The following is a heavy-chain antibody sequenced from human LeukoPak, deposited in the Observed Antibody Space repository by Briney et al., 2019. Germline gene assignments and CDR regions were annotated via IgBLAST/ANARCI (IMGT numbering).Heavy chain of an antibody. D-gene: IGHD2-8*02. Sequence: GGSLRLSCAASGFTVKSNYMSWVRQAPGKGLEWVSVIYIGGTTYYADSVKGRFSISRHLSKNTVDLQMNSLRLEDTAVYYCASGRSYWYHLDYWGRGTLVTVSS. CDR2: IYIGGTT. V-gene: IGHV3-53*04. CDR1: GFTVKSNY. J-gene: IGHJ4*02. CDR3: ASGRSYWYHLDY.